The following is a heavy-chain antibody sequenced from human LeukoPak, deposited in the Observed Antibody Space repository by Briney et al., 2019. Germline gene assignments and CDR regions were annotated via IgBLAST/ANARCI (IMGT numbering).Heavy chain of an antibody. CDR2: ISRGGNTK. CDR1: GFTFSNYE. Sequence: GGSLRLSCAASGFTFSNYEMNWVRQAPGKGLEWVSYISRGGNTKYYSDSVKGRFTVSRDNAKNSLYLQMNSLRAEDTAVYYCASNTGYSYGYFDYWGQGTLVTVS. V-gene: IGHV3-48*03. J-gene: IGHJ4*02. D-gene: IGHD5-18*01. CDR3: ASNTGYSYGYFDY.